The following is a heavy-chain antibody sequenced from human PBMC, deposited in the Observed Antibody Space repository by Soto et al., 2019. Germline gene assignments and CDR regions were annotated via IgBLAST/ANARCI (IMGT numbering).Heavy chain of an antibody. V-gene: IGHV3-48*02. Sequence: EVQLVESGGGLVQPGGSLRLSCAATGFSFGRYAMNWVRQHPGKGLEWVAYISPSSTNIAYADSVKGRFTVSRDNAQNSLSLQMNSRRDEDTAVYCCASDESFGQHLVYHFEVWGQGTLVTVSS. J-gene: IGHJ4*02. CDR1: GFSFGRYA. D-gene: IGHD6-13*01. CDR3: ASDESFGQHLVYHFEV. CDR2: ISPSSTNI.